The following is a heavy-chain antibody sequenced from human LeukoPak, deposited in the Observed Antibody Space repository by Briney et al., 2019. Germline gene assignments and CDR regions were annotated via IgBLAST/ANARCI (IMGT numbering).Heavy chain of an antibody. Sequence: GGSLKLSCAASGFTFSDSAMHWVRQASGKGLEWLGRIRSKADSYTTAYAASVKGRFIVSRDDSKNTAYLQMNSLKTEDTAVYYCRAAADLNDYWGQGTLVTVSS. D-gene: IGHD6-13*01. J-gene: IGHJ4*02. CDR1: GFTFSDSA. V-gene: IGHV3-73*01. CDR3: RAAADLNDY. CDR2: IRSKADSYTT.